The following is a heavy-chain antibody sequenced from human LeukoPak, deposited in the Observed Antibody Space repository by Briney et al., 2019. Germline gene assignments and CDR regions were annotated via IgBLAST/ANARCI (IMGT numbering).Heavy chain of an antibody. CDR2: INHSGST. D-gene: IGHD2-2*01. J-gene: IGHJ5*02. CDR3: ARTHGVVVPAAIWVDP. Sequence: SETLSLTCAVYGGSFSGYCWSWIRQPPGKGLEWIGEINHSGSTNYNPSLKSRVTISVDTSKNQFSLKLSSVTAADTAVYYCARTHGVVVPAAIWVDPWGQGTLVTVSS. V-gene: IGHV4-34*01. CDR1: GGSFSGYC.